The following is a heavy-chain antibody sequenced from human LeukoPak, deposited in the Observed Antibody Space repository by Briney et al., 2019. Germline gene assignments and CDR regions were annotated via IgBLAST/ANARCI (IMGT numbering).Heavy chain of an antibody. CDR1: GFIFSNDG. CDR3: AKDLLGATSY. J-gene: IGHJ4*02. Sequence: PGGSLKLSCAASGFIFSNDGIHWVRQAPGKGLEWVAFIRYDGINKYYADSVKGRFTISRDNSKNTLYLQMHSLRGEDTALYYCAKDLLGATSYWGQETLVTVSS. CDR2: IRYDGINK. V-gene: IGHV3-30*02. D-gene: IGHD1-26*01.